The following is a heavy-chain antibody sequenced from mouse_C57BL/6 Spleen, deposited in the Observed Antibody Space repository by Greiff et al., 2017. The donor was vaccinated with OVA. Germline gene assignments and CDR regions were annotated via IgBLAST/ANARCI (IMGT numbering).Heavy chain of an antibody. V-gene: IGHV2-6-1*01. CDR1: GFSLTSYG. CDR3: ARHTTLDYAMDY. CDR2: IWSDGST. D-gene: IGHD6-1*01. Sequence: VKVVESGPGLVAPSQSLSITCTVSGFSLTSYGVHWVRQPPGKGLEWLVVIWSDGSTTYNSALKSRLSISKDNSKSQVFLKMNSLQTDDTAMYYCARHTTLDYAMDYWGQGTSVTVSS. J-gene: IGHJ4*01.